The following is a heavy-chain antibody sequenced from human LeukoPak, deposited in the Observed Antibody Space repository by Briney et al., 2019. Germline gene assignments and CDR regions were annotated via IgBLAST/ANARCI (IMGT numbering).Heavy chain of an antibody. D-gene: IGHD2-2*01. CDR2: IYYSGST. J-gene: IGHJ6*02. CDR1: GGSISSYY. Sequence: PSETLSLTCTVSGGSISSYYWSWIRQPPGKGLEWIGYIYYSGSTNYNPSLKSRVTISVDTSKNQFSLKLSSVTAADTAVYYCARGIGVPAARKYYYYYGMDVWGQGTTVSVSS. V-gene: IGHV4-59*01. CDR3: ARGIGVPAARKYYYYYGMDV.